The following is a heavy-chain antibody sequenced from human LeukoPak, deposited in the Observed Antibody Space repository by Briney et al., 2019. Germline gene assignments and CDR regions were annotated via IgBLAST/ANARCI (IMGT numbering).Heavy chain of an antibody. CDR2: IYHSGST. CDR3: ARRSTSTYYFDY. D-gene: IGHD2-2*01. J-gene: IGHJ4*02. Sequence: SETLSLTCAVSGCSISSGYYWGWIRQPPGNWLEWIGGIYHSGSTYYNTSLKSRVTISVDPSKNQCSLKLSSVNAAGTALYYCARRSTSTYYFDYWGQGTLVTVSS. CDR1: GCSISSGYY. V-gene: IGHV4-38-2*01.